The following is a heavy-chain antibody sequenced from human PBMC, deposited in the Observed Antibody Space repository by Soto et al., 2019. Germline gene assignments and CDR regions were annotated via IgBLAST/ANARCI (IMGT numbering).Heavy chain of an antibody. Sequence: PWGSLRRSGAAAGITFSSYCMQWGRQAPGKGLEWVAVICYRGTTNYSRASVNGRFPISRDNSKNTLYLQMNSLRAEDTAVYYCARDRGSGIVLVPAASTLLMDVWGQGTTVTVSS. CDR2: ICYRGTTN. CDR1: GITFSSYC. CDR3: ARDRGSGIVLVPAASTLLMDV. D-gene: IGHD2-2*01. V-gene: IGHV3-33*01. J-gene: IGHJ6*02.